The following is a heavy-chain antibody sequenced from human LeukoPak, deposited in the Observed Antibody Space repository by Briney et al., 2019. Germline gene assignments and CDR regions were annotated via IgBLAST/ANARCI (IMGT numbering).Heavy chain of an antibody. CDR2: IYYSGST. V-gene: IGHV4-59*01. CDR1: GGSISSYY. Sequence: SETLSLTCTVSGGSISSYYWSWIRQPPGKGLEWIGYIYYSGSTNYNPSLKSRVTISVDTSKNQFSLKLSSVTAADTAVYYCASGTGEYYYYGMDVWGQGTMVTVSS. J-gene: IGHJ6*02. D-gene: IGHD7-27*01. CDR3: ASGTGEYYYYGMDV.